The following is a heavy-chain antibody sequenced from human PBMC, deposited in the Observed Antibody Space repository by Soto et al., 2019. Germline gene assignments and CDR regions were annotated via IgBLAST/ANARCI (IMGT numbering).Heavy chain of an antibody. CDR2: IRSKAYGGTT. Sequence: SLRLSCTASGFTFGDYAMSWVRQAPGKGLEWVGFIRSKAYGGTTEYAASVKGRFTISRDDSKSIAYLQMNSLKTEDTAVYYCTRDYYDSSGYYYVRADYWGQG. D-gene: IGHD3-22*01. CDR3: TRDYYDSSGYYYVRADY. CDR1: GFTFGDYA. V-gene: IGHV3-49*04. J-gene: IGHJ4*02.